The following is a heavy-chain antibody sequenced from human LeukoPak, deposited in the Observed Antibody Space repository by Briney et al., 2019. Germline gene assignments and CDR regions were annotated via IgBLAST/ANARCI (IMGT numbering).Heavy chain of an antibody. D-gene: IGHD3-10*01. CDR2: IRSKAYGGTT. CDR3: TRDASWSYRYYYYYGMDV. CDR1: GFTFGDYA. J-gene: IGHJ6*02. Sequence: GRPLRLSCTASGFTFGDYAMSWFRQAPGKGLEWVGFIRSKAYGGTTEYAASVKGRFTISRDDSKSIAYLQMNSLKTEDTAVYYCTRDASWSYRYYYYYGMDVWGQGTTVTVSS. V-gene: IGHV3-49*03.